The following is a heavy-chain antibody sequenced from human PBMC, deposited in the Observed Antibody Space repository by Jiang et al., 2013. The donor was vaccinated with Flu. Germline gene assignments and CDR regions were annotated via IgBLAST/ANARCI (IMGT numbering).Heavy chain of an antibody. J-gene: IGHJ6*02. V-gene: IGHV1-69*01. CDR1: GGTFSSYA. D-gene: IGHD1-7*01. CDR3: AGGGIIGTTGSVYYDYGMDV. Sequence: SGAEVKKPGSSVKVSCKASGGTFSSYAISWVRQAPGQGLEWMGGIIPVFGTTNYAQNFQGRVTITADESTSIAYMELSSLRSEDTAVYYCAGGGIIGTTGSVYYDYGMDVWGQGTTVTVSS. CDR2: IIPVFGTT.